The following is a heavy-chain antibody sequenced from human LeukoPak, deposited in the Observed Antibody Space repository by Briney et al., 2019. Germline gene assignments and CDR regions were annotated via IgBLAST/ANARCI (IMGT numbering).Heavy chain of an antibody. J-gene: IGHJ5*02. V-gene: IGHV3-23*01. D-gene: IGHD2-2*01. Sequence: PGGSLRLSCAASGFTFSSYAMSWVRQAPGKGLEWDSSISGSGESAYYADSVKGRFTISRDKTKNTLYLQMNSLRAEDTAVYYCAKDSVLIPAGWFDPWGQGTLVTVSS. CDR2: ISGSGESA. CDR3: AKDSVLIPAGWFDP. CDR1: GFTFSSYA.